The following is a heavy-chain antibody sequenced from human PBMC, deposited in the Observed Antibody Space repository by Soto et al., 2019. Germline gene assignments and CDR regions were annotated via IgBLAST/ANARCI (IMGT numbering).Heavy chain of an antibody. J-gene: IGHJ6*02. CDR2: ISGSGGTT. CDR1: GFTFYSYA. D-gene: IGHD4-17*01. V-gene: IGHV3-23*01. Sequence: GSLRLSCAASGFTFYSYAMTWVRQAPGKGLEWVSTISGSGGTTYFADSVKGRFTISRGNYKNTLYLQMSSLRAEDTAVYSCARVWERTVTTRNYFYGMDVWGQGTTVTVSS. CDR3: ARVWERTVTTRNYFYGMDV.